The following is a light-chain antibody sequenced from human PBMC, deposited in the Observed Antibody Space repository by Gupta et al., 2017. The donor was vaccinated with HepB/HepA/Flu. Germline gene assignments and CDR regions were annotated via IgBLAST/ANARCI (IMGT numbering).Light chain of an antibody. J-gene: IGLJ2*01. CDR3: CAFAGNNSVV. Sequence: QSALTQPASVSGSPGQSITISCTGTSSDIGTYNLVSWYQQHPGKAPKLILYEVNDRPSGVSDRFSGSKSGKTASLTISGLQADGEADYYCCAFAGNNSVVFGGGTKLTV. CDR2: EVN. V-gene: IGLV2-23*02. CDR1: SSDIGTYNL.